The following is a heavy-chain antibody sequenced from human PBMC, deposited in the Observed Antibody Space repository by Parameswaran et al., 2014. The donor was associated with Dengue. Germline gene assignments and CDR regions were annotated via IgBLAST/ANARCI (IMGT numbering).Heavy chain of an antibody. CDR3: ARVAEGDTTMVDY. CDR2: ISPTSVYT. Sequence: WIRQPPGKGLEWLTNISPTSVYTHYADSVEGRFAISRDNAKNSLYLQMNSLRAEDTAVYYCARVAEGDTTMVDYWGQGTLVTVSS. J-gene: IGHJ4*02. D-gene: IGHD5-18*01. V-gene: IGHV3-11*05.